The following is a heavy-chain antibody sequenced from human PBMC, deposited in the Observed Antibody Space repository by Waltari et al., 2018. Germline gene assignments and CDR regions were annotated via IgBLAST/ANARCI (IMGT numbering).Heavy chain of an antibody. V-gene: IGHV3-74*01. CDR3: VRDSSGTY. J-gene: IGHJ4*02. D-gene: IGHD3-22*01. Sequence: EVQLVESGGGLVQPGGSLRLSCAASGFTFSSHWMYWVRQTPGKGLVWVSGINSDGRSTSYADSVKGRVTISRDNAKNTLDLQMNSLRAEDTAVYYCVRDSSGTYWGQGTQVTVSS. CDR2: INSDGRST. CDR1: GFTFSSHW.